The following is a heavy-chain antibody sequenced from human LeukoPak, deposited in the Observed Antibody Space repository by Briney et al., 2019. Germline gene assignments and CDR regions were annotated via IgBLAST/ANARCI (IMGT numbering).Heavy chain of an antibody. V-gene: IGHV3-23*01. Sequence: GGSLRLSCAASGFTFRSYAMNWVRQAPGKGLEWVSAISGSGGSTYHADSVKGRFTISRDNSKNTLYLQMNSLRAEDTAVYYCAKFLPTHIVVANYYFDYWGQGTLVTVSS. CDR2: ISGSGGST. CDR1: GFTFRSYA. J-gene: IGHJ4*02. CDR3: AKFLPTHIVVANYYFDY. D-gene: IGHD2-21*01.